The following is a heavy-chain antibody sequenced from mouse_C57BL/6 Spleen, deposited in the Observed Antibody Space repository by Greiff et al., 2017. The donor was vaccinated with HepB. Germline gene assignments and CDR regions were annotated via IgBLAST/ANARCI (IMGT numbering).Heavy chain of an antibody. Sequence: QVQLQQPGAELVRPGSSVKLSCKASGYTFTSYWMHWVKQRPIQGLEWIGNIDPSDSDTHYNQKFKDKATLTVDKSSSTAYMQLSSMTSADSAVYYCARAGYDYAFDYWGQGTTLTVSS. J-gene: IGHJ2*01. CDR2: IDPSDSDT. D-gene: IGHD2-4*01. CDR1: GYTFTSYW. V-gene: IGHV1-52*01. CDR3: ARAGYDYAFDY.